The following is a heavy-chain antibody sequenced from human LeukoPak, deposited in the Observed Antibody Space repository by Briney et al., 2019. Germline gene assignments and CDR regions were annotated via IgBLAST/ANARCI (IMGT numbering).Heavy chain of an antibody. Sequence: GGSLRLSCVASGFTVSYNYMSWVRQAPGKGLEWISVIYSGGSTYYADSVKGRFTISRDNSKNTLYLQMNSLRAEDTAVYYCARDPSKGGYLDYWGQGTLVTVSS. V-gene: IGHV3-66*01. D-gene: IGHD2-15*01. CDR1: GFTVSYNY. J-gene: IGHJ4*02. CDR3: ARDPSKGGYLDY. CDR2: IYSGGST.